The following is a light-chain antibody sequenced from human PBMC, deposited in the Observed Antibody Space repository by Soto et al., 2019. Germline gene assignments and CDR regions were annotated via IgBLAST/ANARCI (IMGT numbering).Light chain of an antibody. CDR1: QRISTW. J-gene: IGKJ2*01. Sequence: DIQMTQSPSTLSASVGDRVTITCRASQRISTWLAWHQQKPGKAPKVLINDASTLESGVPSRFSGSGSGTEFTLTISSLQPDDVATYYCQQYNSDLMYTFGQGTKLEIK. CDR2: DAS. CDR3: QQYNSDLMYT. V-gene: IGKV1-5*01.